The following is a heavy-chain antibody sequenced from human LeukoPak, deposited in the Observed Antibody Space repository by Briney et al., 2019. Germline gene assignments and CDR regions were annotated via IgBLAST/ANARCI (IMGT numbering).Heavy chain of an antibody. V-gene: IGHV3-30*02. CDR3: AKECGYDYNYFYSMDV. J-gene: IGHJ6*03. D-gene: IGHD1-1*01. CDR1: GFTFSSYG. CDR2: IRYDGSNK. Sequence: GGSLRLSCAASGFTFSSYGIHWVRQAPGKGLEWVAFIRYDGSNKYHADSVKGRFTISRDNSKNTVYLQMNSLRAEDTAVYFCAKECGYDYNYFYSMDVWGKGTTVTISS.